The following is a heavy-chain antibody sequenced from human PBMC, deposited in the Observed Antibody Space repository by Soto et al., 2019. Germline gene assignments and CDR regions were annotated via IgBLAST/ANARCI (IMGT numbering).Heavy chain of an antibody. CDR3: ARDGVAAREGSYYYYYMDV. J-gene: IGHJ6*03. CDR2: ISSSSSYI. D-gene: IGHD6-6*01. Sequence: GGSLRLSCAASGFTFSSYSMNWVRQAPGKGLEWVSSISSSSSYIYYADSVKGRFTISRDNAKNSLYLQMNSLRAEDTAVYYCARDGVAAREGSYYYYYMDVWGKGTTVTVSS. CDR1: GFTFSSYS. V-gene: IGHV3-21*01.